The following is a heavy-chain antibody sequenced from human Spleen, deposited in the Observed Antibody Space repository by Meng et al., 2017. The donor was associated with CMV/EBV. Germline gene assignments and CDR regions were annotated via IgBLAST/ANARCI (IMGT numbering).Heavy chain of an antibody. V-gene: IGHV1-69*05. CDR3: ARGGAAGSYFDY. Sequence: SCKASGGTFSGHSINWVRQAPGQGFEWMGGMIPIFGSADYAQKFRGRVTITTDESTTAAYMELRSLTSEDTALYYCARGGAAGSYFDYWGQGTLVTVSS. CDR2: MIPIFGSA. CDR1: GGTFSGHS. J-gene: IGHJ4*02. D-gene: IGHD6-13*01.